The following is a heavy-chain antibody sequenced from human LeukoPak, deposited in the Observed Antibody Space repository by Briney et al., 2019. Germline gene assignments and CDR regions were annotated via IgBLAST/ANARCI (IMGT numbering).Heavy chain of an antibody. CDR2: IYYSGST. J-gene: IGHJ4*02. V-gene: IGHV4-59*01. Sequence: SETLSLTCTVSGGSISSYYWSWIRQPPGKGLEWIGYIYYSGSTNYNPSLKSRVTISVDTSKNQFSLKLSSVTAADTAVYYCAGANYDSSGVHWGQGTLVTVSS. CDR1: GGSISSYY. D-gene: IGHD3-22*01. CDR3: AGANYDSSGVH.